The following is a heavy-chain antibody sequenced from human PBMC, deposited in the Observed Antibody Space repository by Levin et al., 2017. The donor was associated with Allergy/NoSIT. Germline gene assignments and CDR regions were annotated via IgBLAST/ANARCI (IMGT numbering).Heavy chain of an antibody. J-gene: IGHJ4*02. V-gene: IGHV2-5*02. D-gene: IGHD1-26*01. CDR1: GFSLSTSGVG. CDR2: IYWDDDK. Sequence: SGPTLVKPTQTLTLTCTFSGFSLSTSGVGVGWIRQPPGKALEWLALIYWDDDKRYSPSLKSRLTITKDTSKNQVVLTMTNMDPVDTATYYCAHSSPRGATAKKRKEFDYWGQGTLVTVSS. CDR3: AHSSPRGATAKKRKEFDY.